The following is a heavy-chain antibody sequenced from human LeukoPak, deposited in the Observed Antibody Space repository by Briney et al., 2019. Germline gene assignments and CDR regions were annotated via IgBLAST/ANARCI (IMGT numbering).Heavy chain of an antibody. CDR2: IFYDGSNK. CDR3: ARTMVRGVITYYGMDV. CDR1: GFTFSSYA. V-gene: IGHV3-30*04. Sequence: GGSLRLSCEASGFTFSSYAMHWVRQAPGKGLEWVAVIFYDGSNKYYADSVKGRFTISRDNSQNTLYLQMNSLRAEDTAVYYCARTMVRGVITYYGMDVWGQGTTVTVSS. D-gene: IGHD3-10*01. J-gene: IGHJ6*02.